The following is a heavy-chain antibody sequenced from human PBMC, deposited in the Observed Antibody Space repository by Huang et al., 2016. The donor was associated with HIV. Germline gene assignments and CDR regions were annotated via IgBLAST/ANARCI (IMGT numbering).Heavy chain of an antibody. Sequence: EVQLVESGGGLIQPGGSLRLSCAASGFTVSTNYMTWVRQAPGKVLGWVSLIYSGGTTYYADSVKGRFTISRDDSENTRYLHMTSLRAGDTAVYYCAKEGDTGAALGYWGQGTLVTVS. J-gene: IGHJ4*02. V-gene: IGHV3-53*01. CDR2: IYSGGTT. CDR1: GFTVSTNY. CDR3: AKEGDTGAALGY. D-gene: IGHD2-8*02.